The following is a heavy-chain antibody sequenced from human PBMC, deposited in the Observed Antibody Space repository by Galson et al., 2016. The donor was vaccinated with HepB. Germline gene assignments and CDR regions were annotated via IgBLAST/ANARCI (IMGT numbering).Heavy chain of an antibody. D-gene: IGHD2-2*01. CDR1: GGSFTSYV. CDR3: ARGRSPYPRSYFGMDV. V-gene: IGHV1-69*13. Sequence: SVKVSCKASGGSFTSYVINWVRPAPGQGLEWMGGIIPFFSTTNYAQKFQGRVTVTADESTTTVYLELNSLTSDDTAVYYCARGRSPYPRSYFGMDVWGQGTTVSVSS. J-gene: IGHJ6*02. CDR2: IIPFFSTT.